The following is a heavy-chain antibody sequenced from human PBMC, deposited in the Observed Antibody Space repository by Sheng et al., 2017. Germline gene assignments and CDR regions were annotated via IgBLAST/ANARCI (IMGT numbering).Heavy chain of an antibody. CDR1: GGSFSGYY. CDR2: INHSGST. J-gene: IGHJ4*02. D-gene: IGHD6-6*01. CDR3: ARGRGRSFFDY. Sequence: QVQLQQWGAGLLKPSETLSLTCAVYGGSFSGYYWSWIRQPPGKGLEWIGEINHSGSTNYNPSLKSRVTISVDTSKNQFSLKLSSVTAADTAVYYCARGRGRSFFDYWGQGTLVTVSS. V-gene: IGHV4-34*01.